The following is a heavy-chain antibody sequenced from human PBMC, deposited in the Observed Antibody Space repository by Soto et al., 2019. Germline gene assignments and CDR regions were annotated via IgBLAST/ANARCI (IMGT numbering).Heavy chain of an antibody. CDR1: GFTVSSSY. CDR3: ARWTVGTNPNWLGP. J-gene: IGHJ5*02. D-gene: IGHD1-26*01. Sequence: EVQLVESGGGLVQPGGSLRLSCAASGFTVSSSYLYWVRQAPGKGLEWVSSIYKSGDTYYADSVKGRFTMSRDNYKSTLFLQMNSLRAEDTDVYYCARWTVGTNPNWLGPWGQGTLVTVS. V-gene: IGHV3-66*01. CDR2: IYKSGDT.